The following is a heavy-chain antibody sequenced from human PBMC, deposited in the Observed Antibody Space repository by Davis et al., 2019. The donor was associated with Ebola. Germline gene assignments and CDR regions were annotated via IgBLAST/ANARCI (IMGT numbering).Heavy chain of an antibody. D-gene: IGHD3-22*01. CDR3: ATQYRGYYTY. CDR1: GGSISSHY. J-gene: IGHJ4*02. CDR2: IYYSGST. V-gene: IGHV4-59*08. Sequence: PSETLSLTCTVSGGSISSHYWSWIRQPPGKGLEWIGYIYYSGSTNYNPSLKSRVTISVDTSKNQFSLKLSSVTAADTAVYYCATQYRGYYTYWGQGTLVTVSS.